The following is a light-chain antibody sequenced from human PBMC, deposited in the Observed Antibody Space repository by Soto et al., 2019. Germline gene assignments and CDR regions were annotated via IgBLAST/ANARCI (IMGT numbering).Light chain of an antibody. V-gene: IGLV2-8*01. J-gene: IGLJ6*01. CDR2: EVN. Sequence: QPVLTQPGSVSGSPGQSITISCTGTSSDVGSYIFVSWYQQHTGKAPKPMIYEVNKRPSGVPDRFYGSKSGNTAALTVSGVQAEDEADYYCSLYAGSFNVFGNGKKVNV. CDR1: SSDVGSYIF. CDR3: SLYAGSFNV.